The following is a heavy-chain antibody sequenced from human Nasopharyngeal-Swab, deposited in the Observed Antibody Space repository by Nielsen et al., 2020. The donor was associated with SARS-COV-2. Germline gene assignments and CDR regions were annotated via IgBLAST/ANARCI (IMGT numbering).Heavy chain of an antibody. D-gene: IGHD3-22*01. CDR2: ISSRGHLI. J-gene: IGHJ4*02. CDR3: ARDDSSGYYGY. V-gene: IGHV3-11*01. CDR1: GFTFREYY. Sequence: GESLKISCAASGFTFREYYMSWVRQAPGKGLEWISYISSRGHLIYYADSVKGRFTISRDNAKNSLYLQMNSLRAEDTAVYYCARDDSSGYYGYWGQGTLVTVSS.